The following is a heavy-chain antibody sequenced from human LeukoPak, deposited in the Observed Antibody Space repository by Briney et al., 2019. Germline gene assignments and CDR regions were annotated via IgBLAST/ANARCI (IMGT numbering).Heavy chain of an antibody. J-gene: IGHJ4*02. Sequence: GGSLRLSCAASGFTFRSYEMNWVRQAPGKGLEWVSYICSSGTIYYADSVKGRFTISRDNAKNSLYLQMNSLRAEDTAVYFCARSWVVAREFDYWGQGTLVTVSS. CDR3: ARSWVVAREFDY. CDR2: ICSSGTI. D-gene: IGHD6-6*01. V-gene: IGHV3-48*03. CDR1: GFTFRSYE.